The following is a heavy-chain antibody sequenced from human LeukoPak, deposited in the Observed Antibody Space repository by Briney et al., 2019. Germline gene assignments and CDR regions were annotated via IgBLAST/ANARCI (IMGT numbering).Heavy chain of an antibody. CDR1: GFTFSSYW. Sequence: AGGSLRLSCAASGFTFSSYWMHWVRQAPGKGLVWVSRINSDGSSTSYADSVKGRFTISRDNAKNSLYLQMNSLRAEDTAVYYCARGARSEYYFDYWGQGTLVTVSS. CDR3: ARGARSEYYFDY. V-gene: IGHV3-74*01. D-gene: IGHD3-10*01. CDR2: INSDGSST. J-gene: IGHJ4*02.